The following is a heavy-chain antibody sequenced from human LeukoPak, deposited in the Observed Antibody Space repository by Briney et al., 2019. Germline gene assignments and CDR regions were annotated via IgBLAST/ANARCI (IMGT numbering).Heavy chain of an antibody. V-gene: IGHV3-30*04. D-gene: IGHD6-19*01. Sequence: GGSLRLSCAASGFTFSRYGMHWVRQAPGKGLEWVAVISYDGSNKYYADSVKGRFTISRDNSKNTLYLQMNSLRAEDTAVYYCARVFGSGWYYFDYWGQGTLVTVSS. CDR1: GFTFSRYG. CDR3: ARVFGSGWYYFDY. J-gene: IGHJ4*02. CDR2: ISYDGSNK.